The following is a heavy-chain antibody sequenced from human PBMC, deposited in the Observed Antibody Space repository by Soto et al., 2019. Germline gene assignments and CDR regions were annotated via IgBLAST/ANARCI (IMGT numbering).Heavy chain of an antibody. CDR3: ARRSSGWSHNWFDP. V-gene: IGHV4-39*01. J-gene: IGHJ5*02. D-gene: IGHD6-19*01. CDR1: GGSISSSSYY. Sequence: PSETLSLTCTVSGGSISSSSYYWGWIRQPPGKGLEWIGSIYYSGSTYYNPSLKSRVTISVDTSKNQFSLKLSSVTAADTAVYYCARRSSGWSHNWFDPWGQGTLVTVPQ. CDR2: IYYSGST.